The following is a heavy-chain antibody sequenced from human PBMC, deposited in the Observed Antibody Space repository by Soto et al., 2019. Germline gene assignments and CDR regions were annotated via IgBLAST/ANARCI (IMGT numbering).Heavy chain of an antibody. J-gene: IGHJ4*02. CDR1: GFTFSSYS. Sequence: GGSLRLSCAASGFTFSSYSMNWVRQAPGKGLEWVSSISSSSSYIYYADSEKGRFTISRDNAKNSLYLQMNSLRAEDKAVDYCARDPHDIVVVPDDILDYWGQGTLVTVSS. V-gene: IGHV3-21*01. D-gene: IGHD2-2*02. CDR2: ISSSSSYI. CDR3: ARDPHDIVVVPDDILDY.